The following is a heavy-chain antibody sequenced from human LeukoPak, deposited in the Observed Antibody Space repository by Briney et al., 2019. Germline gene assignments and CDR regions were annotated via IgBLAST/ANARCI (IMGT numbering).Heavy chain of an antibody. V-gene: IGHV3-21*01. Sequence: GGSLRLSCAASGFIFSSYSMYWVRQAPGKGLEWVSSIRSSSSYIYYAESVKGRFTISRDNANNSMYLQMNSLRAEDTAVYYCARERGITASADWFDPWGRGTLVTVSS. J-gene: IGHJ5*02. CDR3: ARERGITASADWFDP. CDR2: IRSSSSYI. D-gene: IGHD1-20*01. CDR1: GFIFSSYS.